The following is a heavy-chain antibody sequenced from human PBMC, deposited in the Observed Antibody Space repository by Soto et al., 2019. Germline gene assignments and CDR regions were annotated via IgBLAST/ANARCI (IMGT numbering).Heavy chain of an antibody. CDR2: INEDGSKR. D-gene: IGHD2-15*01. CDR1: GFSLTPYW. J-gene: IGHJ4*02. Sequence: EVQLVESGGGLVQSGGSLRLSCLASGFSLTPYWMSSVRQTPGKWLEWVAKINEDGSKRDYMESVEGGFTISRDNAKSLVSLQMDSLRVDDTAMYYCTRWDGRCSGGSCFFDSWGQGTLVTVSS. V-gene: IGHV3-7*01. CDR3: TRWDGRCSGGSCFFDS.